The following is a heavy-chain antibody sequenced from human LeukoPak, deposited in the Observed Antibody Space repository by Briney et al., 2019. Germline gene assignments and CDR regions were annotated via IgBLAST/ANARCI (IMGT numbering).Heavy chain of an antibody. J-gene: IGHJ4*02. CDR1: GASIRSGDYY. D-gene: IGHD5-24*01. Sequence: PSETLSLTCTVSGASIRSGDYYWSWIRQPPGKGLEWIGYIYDSGSTYYNPSLKSRVTISVDTSKNQFSLKLSSVTAADTAVYYCARVEEVATTLPGHWGQGTLVTVSS. V-gene: IGHV4-30-4*01. CDR3: ARVEEVATTLPGH. CDR2: IYDSGST.